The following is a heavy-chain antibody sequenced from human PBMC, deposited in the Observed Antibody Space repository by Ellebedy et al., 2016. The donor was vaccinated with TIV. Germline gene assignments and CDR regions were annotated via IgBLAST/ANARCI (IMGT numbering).Heavy chain of an antibody. J-gene: IGHJ6*02. CDR2: ISSSGGNT. Sequence: PGGSLRLSCAPSGFTFSSNVMHWVRQAPGKGLEYVSGISSSGGNTYYADSVKGRFTIARDNSKNTVYLQMGSLRAEDTAVYQCARGGMDVWGQGTTVTVSS. CDR1: GFTFSSNV. V-gene: IGHV3-64*02. CDR3: ARGGMDV.